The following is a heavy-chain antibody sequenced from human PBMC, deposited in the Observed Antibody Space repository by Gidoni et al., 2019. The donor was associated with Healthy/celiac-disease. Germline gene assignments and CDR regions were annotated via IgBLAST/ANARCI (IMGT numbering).Heavy chain of an antibody. D-gene: IGHD5-12*01. CDR3: AKVGGYDWVDYFDY. CDR2: ISGSGGST. J-gene: IGHJ4*02. V-gene: IGHV3-23*01. Sequence: EVQLLESAGALVQPGGSLSLSCAASGSTFSSSAMSWVRPAPGKGLEWVAAISGSGGSTYYADSVKGRFTISRDNSKNTLYLQMNSLRAEDTAVYYCAKVGGYDWVDYFDYWGQGTLVTVSS. CDR1: GSTFSSSA.